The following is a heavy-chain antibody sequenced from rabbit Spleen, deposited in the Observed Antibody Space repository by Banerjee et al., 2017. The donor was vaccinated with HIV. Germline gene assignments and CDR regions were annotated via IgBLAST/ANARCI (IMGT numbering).Heavy chain of an antibody. V-gene: IGHV1S40*01. J-gene: IGHJ3*01. CDR1: GFSFSSNDY. CDR2: INAVTGKA. CDR3: ARGGGL. Sequence: QSLEESGGGLVQPEGSLTLTCTTSGFSFSSNDYMCWVRQAPGKGLKWIACINAVTGKAVYASWAKGRYTFSKTSSTTVTLQMTSLTVADTATYFCARGGGLWGQGTLVTVS.